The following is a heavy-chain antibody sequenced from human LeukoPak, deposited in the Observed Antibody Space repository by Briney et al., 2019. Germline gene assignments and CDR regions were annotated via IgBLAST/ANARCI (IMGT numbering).Heavy chain of an antibody. CDR1: GFTFSDHA. V-gene: IGHV3-23*01. D-gene: IGHD3-22*01. Sequence: PGGSLRLSCAASGFTFSDHAMTWVRQAPGKGPEWVSGISGSGDTTYYTDSVKGRFTISRDNSKNTVDLQMNTLRAEDTAVYYCAKRDNNDYYTGLHVFDIWGQGTLVTVSS. CDR2: ISGSGDTT. CDR3: AKRDNNDYYTGLHVFDI. J-gene: IGHJ3*02.